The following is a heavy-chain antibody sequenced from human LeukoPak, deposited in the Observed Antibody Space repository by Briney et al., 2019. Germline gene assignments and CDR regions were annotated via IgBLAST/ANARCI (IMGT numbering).Heavy chain of an antibody. CDR2: IYHSGST. D-gene: IGHD3-3*01. J-gene: IGHJ4*02. Sequence: SETLSLTCAVSGYSISSGYYWGWIRQPPGKGLEWIGSIYHSGSTYYNPSLKSRVTISVDTSKNQFSLKLSSVTAADTAVYYCARLDDFWEDYWGQGTLVTVSS. CDR3: ARLDDFWEDY. CDR1: GYSISSGYY. V-gene: IGHV4-38-2*01.